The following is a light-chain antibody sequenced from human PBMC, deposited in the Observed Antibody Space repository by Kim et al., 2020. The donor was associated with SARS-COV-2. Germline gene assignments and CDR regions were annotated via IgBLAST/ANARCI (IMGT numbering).Light chain of an antibody. Sequence: GQSFTFSCSGAVRNVAWYNYVSGYQQHPGKVPKLMIYDVRQRPSGVSNRCSGSKSGNTASLTISGLQAEDEADYYCSSYTISITHVFGTGTKVTVL. CDR3: SSYTISITHV. J-gene: IGLJ1*01. V-gene: IGLV2-14*04. CDR1: VRNVAWYNY. CDR2: DVR.